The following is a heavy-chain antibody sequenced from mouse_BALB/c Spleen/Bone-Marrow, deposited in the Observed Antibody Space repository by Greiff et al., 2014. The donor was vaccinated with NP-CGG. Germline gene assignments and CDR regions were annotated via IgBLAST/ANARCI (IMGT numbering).Heavy chain of an antibody. CDR3: ARYCGAYGYDWGYYFDY. CDR2: ISCYNGAT. V-gene: IGHV1S34*01. J-gene: IGHJ2*01. Sequence: LVKTGASVKISCKASGYSFTGYYMHWVKQSHGKSLEWIGYISCYNGATSYNQKFKGKATFTVDTSSSTAYMQSNCLTSEGPAVYYTARYCGAYGYDWGYYFDYWGQDTTLTVSS. D-gene: IGHD2-2*01. CDR1: GYSFTGYY.